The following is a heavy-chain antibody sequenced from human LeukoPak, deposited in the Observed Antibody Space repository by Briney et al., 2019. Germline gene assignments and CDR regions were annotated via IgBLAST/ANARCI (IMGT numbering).Heavy chain of an antibody. D-gene: IGHD2-2*01. CDR1: GFTFSSYS. CDR2: ISSSSSTI. Sequence: GGSLRLSCAASGFTFSSYSMNWVRQAPGKGLEWVSYISSSSSTIYYADSVKGRFTISRDNAKNSLYLQMNSLRAEDTAVYYCARDEYCSSTSCYDSYYYYGMDVWGQGTTVTVS. CDR3: ARDEYCSSTSCYDSYYYYGMDV. J-gene: IGHJ6*02. V-gene: IGHV3-48*01.